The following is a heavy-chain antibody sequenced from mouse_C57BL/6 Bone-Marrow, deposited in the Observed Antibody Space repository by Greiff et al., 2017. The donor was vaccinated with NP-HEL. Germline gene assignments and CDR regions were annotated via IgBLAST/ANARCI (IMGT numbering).Heavy chain of an antibody. V-gene: IGHV2-2*01. CDR2: IWSGGST. D-gene: IGHD1-1*01. J-gene: IGHJ3*01. Sequence: VKLVESGPGLVQPSQSLSITCTVSGFSLTSYGVHWVRQSPGKGLEWLGVIWSGGSTEYNAAFISRLSISKDNSKSQVFFKMNSLQADDTAIYPPAPYYYGSSPFAYWGQGTLVTVSA. CDR1: GFSLTSYG. CDR3: APYYYGSSPFAY.